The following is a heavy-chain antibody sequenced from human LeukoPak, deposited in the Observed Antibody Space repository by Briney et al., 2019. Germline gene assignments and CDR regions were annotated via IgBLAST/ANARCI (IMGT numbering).Heavy chain of an antibody. V-gene: IGHV3-30*18. CDR2: ISYDGSNK. CDR3: AKDNRVLLWFGELLGIDY. Sequence: GGSLRLSCAASGFTFSSYGMHWVRQAPGKGLEWVAVISYDGSNKYYADSVKGRFTISRDDSKNTLYLQMNSLRAEDTAVYYCAKDNRVLLWFGELLGIDYWGQGTLVTVSS. J-gene: IGHJ4*02. D-gene: IGHD3-10*01. CDR1: GFTFSSYG.